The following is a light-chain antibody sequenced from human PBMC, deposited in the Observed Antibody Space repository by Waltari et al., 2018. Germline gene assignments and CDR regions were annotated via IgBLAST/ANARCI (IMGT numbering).Light chain of an antibody. CDR2: VNSDGSH. J-gene: IGLJ3*02. V-gene: IGLV4-69*01. CDR3: QTWGTGIWV. CDR1: SWHSYYA. Sequence: QLVLTQSPSASASLRASVSPPCTLSSWHSYYAIRWQPQQPQKGPRYLMKVNSDGSHTKGDGIPDRFSGSSSGAERYLTISSLQSEDAADYYCQTWGTGIWVFGGGTKLTVL.